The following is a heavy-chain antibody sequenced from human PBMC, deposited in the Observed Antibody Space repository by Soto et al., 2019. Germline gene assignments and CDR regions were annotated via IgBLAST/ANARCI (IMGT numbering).Heavy chain of an antibody. J-gene: IGHJ4*02. Sequence: ASVKVTCKASGYTFTSYGISWERQAPGQGLEWMGWISAYNGNTNYAQKLQGRVTMTTDTSTSTAYMELRSVRSDDTAVYYCARDVSTYYYDSSGNPKEDHFDYWGQGTLDTVSS. CDR3: ARDVSTYYYDSSGNPKEDHFDY. CDR2: ISAYNGNT. CDR1: GYTFTSYG. V-gene: IGHV1-18*01. D-gene: IGHD3-22*01.